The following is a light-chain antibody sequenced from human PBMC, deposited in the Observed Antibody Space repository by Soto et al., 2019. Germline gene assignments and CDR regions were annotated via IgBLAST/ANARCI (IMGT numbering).Light chain of an antibody. CDR3: CSFTTSSTYV. V-gene: IGLV2-14*01. J-gene: IGLJ1*01. Sequence: QSVLTQPASWSGSPGQSITISCTGTSSDVGAYNYVSWYQQYPGKAPKVMIYDVTNRPSGVSNRFSGSRSGNTASLTISGLQAEDEADYYCCSFTTSSTYVFGTGTKVTVL. CDR1: SSDVGAYNY. CDR2: DVT.